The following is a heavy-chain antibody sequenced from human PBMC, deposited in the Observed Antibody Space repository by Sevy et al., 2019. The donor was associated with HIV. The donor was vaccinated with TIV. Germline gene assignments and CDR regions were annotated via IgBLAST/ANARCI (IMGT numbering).Heavy chain of an antibody. CDR3: ARSPGIAAAGKYYFDY. V-gene: IGHV3-48*02. D-gene: IGHD6-13*01. Sequence: GGSLRLSCAASGFTFSRYSINWVRQAPGKGLEWVSYISSSSNSIYYADSVRGRFTISSDNAKNSLHLQVNSLRDEDTAVYYCARSPGIAAAGKYYFDYWGQGTLVTVSS. CDR2: ISSSSNSI. J-gene: IGHJ4*02. CDR1: GFTFSRYS.